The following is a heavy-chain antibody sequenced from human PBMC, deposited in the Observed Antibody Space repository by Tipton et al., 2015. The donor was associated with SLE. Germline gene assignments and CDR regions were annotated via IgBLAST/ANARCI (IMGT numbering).Heavy chain of an antibody. D-gene: IGHD6-19*01. V-gene: IGHV4-59*01. CDR2: IFYSGST. CDR3: ARDRGRGWPGAAFDI. CDR1: GDSISHFY. J-gene: IGHJ3*02. Sequence: GLVKPSETLSLTCTVSGDSISHFYCSWIRQPPGKGLEWIGYIFYSGSTNYKPSLKRRATISLDTSRNQFSLRLTSVTAADTAVYFCARDRGRGWPGAAFDIWGQGTSVYVSS.